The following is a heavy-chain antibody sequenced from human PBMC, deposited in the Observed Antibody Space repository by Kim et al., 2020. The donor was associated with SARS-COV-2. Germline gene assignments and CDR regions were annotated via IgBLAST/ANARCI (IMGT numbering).Heavy chain of an antibody. J-gene: IGHJ4*02. CDR3: ARRVEGTGTTAFGY. D-gene: IGHD1-1*01. V-gene: IGHV4-59*01. Sequence: NPSRNSRVTISVDTSKDQFSLKRSSVTAADTAVYYCARRVEGTGTTAFGYWGQGTLVTVSS.